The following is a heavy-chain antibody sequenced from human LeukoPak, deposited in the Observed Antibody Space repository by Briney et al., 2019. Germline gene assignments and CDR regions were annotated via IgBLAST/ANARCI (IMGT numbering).Heavy chain of an antibody. D-gene: IGHD3-10*01. J-gene: IGHJ4*02. CDR2: MNSDGSHI. CDR3: TRGSFGVFDY. CDR1: GFTFSDYS. Sequence: PGGSLRLSCAASGFTFSDYSMNWVGQAPGKGLEWVSSMNSDGSHIYHADSLEGRFTISRDNARNSVYLQMNGLRDEDTAVYYCTRGSFGVFDYWGQGILVTVSS. V-gene: IGHV3-48*02.